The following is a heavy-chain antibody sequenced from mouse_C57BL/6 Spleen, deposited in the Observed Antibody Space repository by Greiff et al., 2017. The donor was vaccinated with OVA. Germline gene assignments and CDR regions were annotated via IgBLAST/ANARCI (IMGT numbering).Heavy chain of an antibody. CDR2: IDPSGSET. V-gene: IGHV1-52*01. CDR3: ARSSYSNLDY. J-gene: IGHJ2*01. CDR1: GYTFTSYW. D-gene: IGHD2-5*01. Sequence: QVQLQQPGAELVRPGSSVKLSCKASGYTFTSYWMHWVKQRPIQGLEWIGNIDPSGSETHYNQKFKDKATLTVDKSSSTAYMQLSSLTSEDSAVYYCARSSYSNLDYWGQGTTLTVSS.